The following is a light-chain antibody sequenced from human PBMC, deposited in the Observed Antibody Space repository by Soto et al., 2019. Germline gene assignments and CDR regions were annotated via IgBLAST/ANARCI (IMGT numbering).Light chain of an antibody. J-gene: IGKJ4*01. CDR3: QHYHNWPPRPS. V-gene: IGKV3-15*01. CDR1: QSIYSN. CDR2: AAS. Sequence: EIVMTQSPATLSVSPGERATLSCRASQSIYSNLAWYQQKPDKAPRLLIYAASTRATDSPVRFSGSGSVTEFTPSISSRKSEDFAVYFCQHYHNWPPRPSFGGGTRVEIK.